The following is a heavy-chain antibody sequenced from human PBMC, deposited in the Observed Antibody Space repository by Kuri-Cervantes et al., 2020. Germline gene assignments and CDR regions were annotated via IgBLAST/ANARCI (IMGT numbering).Heavy chain of an antibody. Sequence: GGSLRLSCAASGFTFSNYAMHWVRQAPGKGLEWVAVISYDGSNKYYADSVKGRFTISRDNSKNTLYLQMNSLRAEDTAVYYCARGYGGRWYYYYGMDVWGQGTTVTVSS. J-gene: IGHJ6*02. CDR3: ARGYGGRWYYYYGMDV. D-gene: IGHD4-23*01. CDR2: ISYDGSNK. V-gene: IGHV3-30-3*01. CDR1: GFTFSNYA.